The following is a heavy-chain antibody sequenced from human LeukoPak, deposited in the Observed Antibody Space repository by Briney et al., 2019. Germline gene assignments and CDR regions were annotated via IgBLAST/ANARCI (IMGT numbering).Heavy chain of an antibody. V-gene: IGHV4-38-2*01. D-gene: IGHD6-13*01. Sequence: SEILSLTCAVSGYSISSGYCWGWFRQPPGKGLEWIGCMYHSGSTYYNPSLKSRVTISVDTSKNQFSLKLSSVTAADTAVYYCARQGGSSSPYYYYYMDVWGKGTTVTVSS. J-gene: IGHJ6*03. CDR3: ARQGGSSSPYYYYYMDV. CDR1: GYSISSGYC. CDR2: MYHSGST.